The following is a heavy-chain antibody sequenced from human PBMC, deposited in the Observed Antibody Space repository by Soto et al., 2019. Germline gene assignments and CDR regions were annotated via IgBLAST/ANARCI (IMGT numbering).Heavy chain of an antibody. Sequence: PSQTLLLTCAISGDSVSSNSAAWNWIRQSPSRGLEWLGRTYYRSKWYNDYAVSVKSRITINPDTSKNQFSLQLNSVTPEDTAVYFFARTLSSSAETWFDPWGQGTLVTVSS. CDR1: GDSVSSNSAA. V-gene: IGHV6-1*01. CDR2: TYYRSKWYN. CDR3: ARTLSSSAETWFDP. J-gene: IGHJ5*02. D-gene: IGHD6-6*01.